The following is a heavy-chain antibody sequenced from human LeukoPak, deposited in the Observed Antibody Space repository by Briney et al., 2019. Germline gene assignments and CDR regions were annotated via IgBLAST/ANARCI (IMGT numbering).Heavy chain of an antibody. V-gene: IGHV4-34*01. CDR1: GGSFSAYY. D-gene: IGHD2-2*01. J-gene: IGHJ3*01. CDR3: ARKHCTITSCSYAFDF. CDR2: VSHSGTT. Sequence: SETLSLTCAVYGGSFSAYYWSWIRQPPGKGLEWIGEVSHSGTTNCNPSLESRVTISIDTSKNQFSLKLSSVTAADTAVYFCARKHCTITSCSYAFDFWGQGTMVTVSS.